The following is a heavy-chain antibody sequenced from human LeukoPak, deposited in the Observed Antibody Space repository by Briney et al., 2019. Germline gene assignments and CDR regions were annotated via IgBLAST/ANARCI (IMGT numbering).Heavy chain of an antibody. CDR1: GFTCSSYE. V-gene: IGHV3-48*03. CDR2: ISSGAGTI. J-gene: IGHJ4*02. CDR3: ARVRDCTNDY. D-gene: IGHD2-21*02. Sequence: GGSLRLSCAASGFTCSSYEMNWVRQAPGKGLEWVSYISSGAGTIYYADSVKGRFTISRDNAKNSLYLQVNSLRVEDTAVYYCARVRDCTNDYWGQGTLVTVSS.